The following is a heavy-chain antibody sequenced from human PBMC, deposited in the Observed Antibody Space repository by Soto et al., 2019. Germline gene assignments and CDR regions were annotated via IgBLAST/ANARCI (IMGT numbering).Heavy chain of an antibody. Sequence: EVQLVESGEGLARLGGSLSLTGRAPEFGFGSYGLCWFRQAQEKGLEWVAKIKEDGRENYYVASGKGRFTISRANDKSLLYLQMDSLTPDDTAVYYCAGDGVRNGAYNGWLDPWGQGTLVTVSS. V-gene: IGHV3-7*03. CDR2: IKEDGREN. D-gene: IGHD3-16*01. CDR1: EFGFGSYG. CDR3: AGDGVRNGAYNGWLDP. J-gene: IGHJ5*02.